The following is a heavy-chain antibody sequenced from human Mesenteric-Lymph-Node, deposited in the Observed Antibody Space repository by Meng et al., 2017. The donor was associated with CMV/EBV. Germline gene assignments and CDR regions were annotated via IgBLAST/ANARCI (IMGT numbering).Heavy chain of an antibody. J-gene: IGHJ1*01. Sequence: GESLKISCTTSGFTFGDYALTWVRQAPGKGLEWVGFIRSNAFGATTVYAASVKGRFTISRDDSKSNAYLQMNSLKTEDTAFYCCTRSYDSPGYYPGYFHHWGQGTLVTVSS. V-gene: IGHV3-49*04. CDR3: TRSYDSPGYYPGYFHH. D-gene: IGHD3-22*01. CDR2: IRSNAFGATT. CDR1: GFTFGDYA.